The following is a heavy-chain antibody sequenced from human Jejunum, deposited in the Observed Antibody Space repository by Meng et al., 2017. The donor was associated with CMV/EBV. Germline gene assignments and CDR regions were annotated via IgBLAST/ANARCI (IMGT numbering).Heavy chain of an antibody. V-gene: IGHV3-74*01. CDR3: ARVEQEMC. J-gene: IGHJ4*02. D-gene: IGHD1/OR15-1a*01. Sequence: GESGGCLVPRGGSLRLSWAPSGFTFSSNWMHWVRQAPGKGLVWVSHINSDGSDTNYADSVKGRFTISRDNAKNTLYLQMNSLRDEDTAVYYCARVEQEMCWGQGTLVTVSS. CDR2: INSDGSDT. CDR1: GFTFSSNW.